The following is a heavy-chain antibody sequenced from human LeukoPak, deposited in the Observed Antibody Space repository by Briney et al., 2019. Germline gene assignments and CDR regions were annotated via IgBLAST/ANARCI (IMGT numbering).Heavy chain of an antibody. CDR2: ISGSGDTT. J-gene: IGHJ4*02. D-gene: IGHD2-2*01. CDR3: ARTPQKYCSSTTCYPGY. CDR1: GFTSSSYA. V-gene: IGHV3-23*01. Sequence: GGSLRLSCAASGFTSSSYAMSWVRLAPGKGLEWVSTISGSGDTTYYADSVRGRFTISRDNSKNTLYLQMNSLRAENTAVYYCARTPQKYCSSTTCYPGYWGQGTLVTVPS.